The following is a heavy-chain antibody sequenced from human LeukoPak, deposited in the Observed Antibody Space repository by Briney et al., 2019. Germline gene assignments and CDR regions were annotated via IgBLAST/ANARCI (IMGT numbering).Heavy chain of an antibody. CDR2: IRYDGSNK. V-gene: IGHV3-30*02. D-gene: IGHD5-12*01. J-gene: IGHJ4*02. Sequence: AGGSLRLSCAVSGFTFSSYGIHWVRQAPGKGLEWVAFIRYDGSNKYYADSVKGRFTISRDNSKNTLYLQMNSLRAEDTAVYYCAKGPIVAQDYWGQGTLVTVSS. CDR1: GFTFSSYG. CDR3: AKGPIVAQDY.